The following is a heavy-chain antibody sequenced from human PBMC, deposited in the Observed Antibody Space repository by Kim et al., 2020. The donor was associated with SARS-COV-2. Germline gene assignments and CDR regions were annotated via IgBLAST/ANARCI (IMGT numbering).Heavy chain of an antibody. V-gene: IGHV4-31*03. CDR3: ARGHYYGSGSYFPNYFDY. Sequence: SETLSLTCTVSGGSISSGGYYWSWIRQHPGKGLEWIGYIYYSGSTYYNPSLKSRVTISVDTSKNQFSLKLSSVTAADTAVYYCARGHYYGSGSYFPNYFDYWGQGTLVTVSS. CDR1: GGSISSGGYY. J-gene: IGHJ4*02. CDR2: IYYSGST. D-gene: IGHD3-10*01.